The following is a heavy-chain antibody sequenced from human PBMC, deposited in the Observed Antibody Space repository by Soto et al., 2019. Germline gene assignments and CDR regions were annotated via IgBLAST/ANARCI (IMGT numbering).Heavy chain of an antibody. CDR3: ARAVYGSVPLDV. CDR2: IFPGDSDI. CDR1: GYSFISYW. Sequence: EVQLVQSGPEVKKAGASLKISCKTSGYSFISYWIGWVRQKPGKGLEWMGIIFPGDSDISYSPSFEGQVPLSADTSTNTAFLQWTILTASDSAIYYCARAVYGSVPLDVWGQGTTVSVSS. D-gene: IGHD3-10*01. V-gene: IGHV5-51*01. J-gene: IGHJ6*02.